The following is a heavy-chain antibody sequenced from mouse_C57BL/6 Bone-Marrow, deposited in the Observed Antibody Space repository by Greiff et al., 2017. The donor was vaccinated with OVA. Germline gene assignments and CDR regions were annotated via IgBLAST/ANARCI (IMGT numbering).Heavy chain of an antibody. CDR3: ARETGKRGAAYFDY. CDR2: INPNNGGT. Sequence: EVKLMESGPELVKPGASVKIPCKASGYTFTDYNMDWVKQSHGKSLEWIGDINPNNGGTIYNQKFKGKATLTVDKSSSTAYMELRSLTSEDTAVYYCARETGKRGAAYFDYWGQGTTLTVSS. V-gene: IGHV1-18*01. D-gene: IGHD4-1*01. J-gene: IGHJ2*01. CDR1: GYTFTDYN.